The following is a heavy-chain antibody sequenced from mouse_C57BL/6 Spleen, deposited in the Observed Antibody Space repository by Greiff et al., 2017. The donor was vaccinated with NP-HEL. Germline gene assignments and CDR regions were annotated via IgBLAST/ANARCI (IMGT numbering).Heavy chain of an antibody. CDR3: ARKNWCFDY. CDR2: IDPSDSYT. V-gene: IGHV1-50*01. J-gene: IGHJ2*01. D-gene: IGHD4-1*01. CDR1: GSTFTSYW. Sequence: QVQLKQPGAELVKPGASVKLSCKASGSTFTSYWMQWVKQRPGQGLEWIGEIDPSDSYTNYNQKFKGKATLTVDTSSSTAYMQLSSLTSEDSAVYYCARKNWCFDYWGQGTTLTVSS.